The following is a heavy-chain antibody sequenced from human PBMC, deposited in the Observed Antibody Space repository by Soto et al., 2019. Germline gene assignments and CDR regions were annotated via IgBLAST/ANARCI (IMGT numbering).Heavy chain of an antibody. Sequence: EVQLLESGGGLVQPGGSLRLSCAASGFTFSSHAMSWVRQAPGKGLEWVSAISRSGGSTYYADSVQGRFTISRDNSKNTLYLQRNSLRAEDTAVYYCATAGIRMILVVDDYWGQGTLVTVSS. D-gene: IGHD3-22*01. J-gene: IGHJ4*02. CDR2: ISRSGGST. CDR3: ATAGIRMILVVDDY. CDR1: GFTFSSHA. V-gene: IGHV3-23*01.